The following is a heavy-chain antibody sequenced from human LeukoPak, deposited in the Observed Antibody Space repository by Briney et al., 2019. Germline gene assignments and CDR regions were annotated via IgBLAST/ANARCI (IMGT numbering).Heavy chain of an antibody. CDR2: IYTSGST. Sequence: SETLSLTCTVSGGSISSGSYYWSWIRQPAGKGLEWIGRIYTSGSTNYNPSLKSRVAISVDTSKNQFSLKLSSVTAADTAVYYCARHLMDGFDPWGQGTLVTVSS. CDR3: ARHLMDGFDP. CDR1: GGSISSGSYY. J-gene: IGHJ5*02. D-gene: IGHD2-2*03. V-gene: IGHV4-61*02.